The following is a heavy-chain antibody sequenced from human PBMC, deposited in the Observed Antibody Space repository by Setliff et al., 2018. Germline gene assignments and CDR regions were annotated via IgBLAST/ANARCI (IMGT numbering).Heavy chain of an antibody. J-gene: IGHJ4*02. CDR3: ARSQWGGESYYFDY. Sequence: SETLSLTCTVSGGSVSSGSYYWSWIRQPPGKGPEWIGYIYYSGSTNYNPSLKSRVTISVDTSKNQFSLKLSSVTAADAAVYYCARSQWGGESYYFDYWGQGTLVTVSS. V-gene: IGHV4-61*01. CDR1: GGSVSSGSYY. D-gene: IGHD2-15*01. CDR2: IYYSGST.